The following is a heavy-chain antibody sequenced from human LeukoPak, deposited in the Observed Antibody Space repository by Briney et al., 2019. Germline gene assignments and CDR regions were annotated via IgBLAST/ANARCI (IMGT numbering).Heavy chain of an antibody. CDR1: GGSISSYY. CDR2: IYYSGST. CDR3: ASVGGIIDN. Sequence: SETLSLTCTVSGGSISSYYWSWIRQPPGKGLEWIGYIYYSGSTNYNPSLKSRVTISVDTSKNQFSLKLSSVTAADTAVYYCASVGGIIDNWGQGTLVTVSS. V-gene: IGHV4-59*01. D-gene: IGHD6-19*01. J-gene: IGHJ4*02.